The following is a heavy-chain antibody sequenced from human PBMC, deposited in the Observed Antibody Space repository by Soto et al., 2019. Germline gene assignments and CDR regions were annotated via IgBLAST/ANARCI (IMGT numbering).Heavy chain of an antibody. CDR3: AKDTYGLVAGTDQ. V-gene: IGHV1-2*02. J-gene: IGHJ4*02. CDR2: INPNNGDT. D-gene: IGHD2-8*02. CDR1: GYTFTGYY. Sequence: ASVKVSCKASGYTFTGYYMHWVRQAPGQGLEWMGWINPNNGDTNYAQKFQGRVTMARDSSISTVYVELSRLKSDDTALYYCAKDTYGLVAGTDQWGPGTLGTVSS.